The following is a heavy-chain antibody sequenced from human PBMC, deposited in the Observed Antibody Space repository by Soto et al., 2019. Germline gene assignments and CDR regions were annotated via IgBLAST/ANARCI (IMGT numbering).Heavy chain of an antibody. CDR2: IRSKSDGGTA. Sequence: EVQLVESGGDLIKPGGSLRLSCATSGFSFSDAWMTWVRQAPGKGLEWVGRIRSKSDGGTADYAAPVKGRFTISRDDSKNTLYLQMTSLKTEDTAVYYCTTWWSGSGSWGWGRGTLVTVSS. CDR3: TTWWSGSGSWG. J-gene: IGHJ4*02. CDR1: GFSFSDAW. D-gene: IGHD3-10*01. V-gene: IGHV3-15*07.